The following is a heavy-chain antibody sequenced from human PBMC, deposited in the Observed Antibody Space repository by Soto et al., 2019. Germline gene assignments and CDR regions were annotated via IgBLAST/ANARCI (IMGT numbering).Heavy chain of an antibody. Sequence: QVQLVESGGGLVKPGGSLRLSCAASGFTFSDYYMSWIRQAPGKGLEWVSYISSSGSTIYYADSVKGRFTISRDNAKNSLYLQMNSMRAEDTAVYYCARDDIVDTAMDNYYGMDVWGQGTTVTVSS. CDR1: GFTFSDYY. CDR2: ISSSGSTI. D-gene: IGHD5-18*01. CDR3: ARDDIVDTAMDNYYGMDV. J-gene: IGHJ6*02. V-gene: IGHV3-11*01.